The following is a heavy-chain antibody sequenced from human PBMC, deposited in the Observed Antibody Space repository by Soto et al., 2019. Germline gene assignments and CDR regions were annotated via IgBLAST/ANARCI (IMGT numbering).Heavy chain of an antibody. CDR3: ARGGADRPDY. J-gene: IGHJ4*02. CDR1: GFTFSNYG. D-gene: IGHD6-6*01. Sequence: EVQLVESGGGLVQPGGSLRLSCAASGFTFSNYGMNWVRQAPGKRLAWVSYIGSRLSTIEYADSVKGRFTISRDNAKHSLYLQMNSLRDEDTAVYYCARGGADRPDYWGQGSLVTVSS. V-gene: IGHV3-48*02. CDR2: IGSRLSTI.